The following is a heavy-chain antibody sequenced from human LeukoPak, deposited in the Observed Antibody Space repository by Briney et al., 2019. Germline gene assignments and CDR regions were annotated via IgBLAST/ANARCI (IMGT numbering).Heavy chain of an antibody. V-gene: IGHV3-74*01. CDR1: GFTFSSYW. CDR2: INSDVSST. D-gene: IGHD2-15*01. CDR3: ARGSAYCSGGSCYGFPYGMDV. J-gene: IGHJ6*02. Sequence: GGSLRLSCAASGFTFSSYWMHWVRQAPGKGLVWVSRINSDVSSTSYADSVKGRFTISRDNAKNTLYLQMNSLRADDTAVYYCARGSAYCSGGSCYGFPYGMDVWAKGPRSPSP.